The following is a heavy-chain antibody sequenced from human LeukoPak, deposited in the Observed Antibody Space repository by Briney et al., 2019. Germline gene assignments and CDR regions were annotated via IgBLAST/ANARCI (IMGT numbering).Heavy chain of an antibody. Sequence: GGSLRLSCAASGFTFSGHTMNWVRQAPGKGLEWVSAISGSGGSTYYADSVKGRFTISRDNSKNTLYLQMNSLRAEDTAVYYCATTVTDAYYYYGMDVWGQGTTVTVSS. CDR1: GFTFSGHT. J-gene: IGHJ6*02. CDR2: ISGSGGST. V-gene: IGHV3-23*01. D-gene: IGHD4-11*01. CDR3: ATTVTDAYYYYGMDV.